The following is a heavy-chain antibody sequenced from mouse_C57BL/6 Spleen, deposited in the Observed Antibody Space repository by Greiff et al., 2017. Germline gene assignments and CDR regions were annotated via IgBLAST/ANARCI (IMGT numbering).Heavy chain of an antibody. CDR2: INPNNGGP. Sequence: VQLKHSGPELVKPGASVKISCKASGYTFTDYYMNWVKQSHGKSLEWIGDINPNNGGPSYNQKFKGKATLTVDKSSSTAYMELRSLTSEDSAVYYCAQGDYDYDEFAYWGQGTLVTVSA. D-gene: IGHD2-4*01. J-gene: IGHJ3*01. CDR3: AQGDYDYDEFAY. V-gene: IGHV1-26*01. CDR1: GYTFTDYY.